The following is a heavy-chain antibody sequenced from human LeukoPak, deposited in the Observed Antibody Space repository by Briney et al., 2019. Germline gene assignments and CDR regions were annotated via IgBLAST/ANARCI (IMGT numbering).Heavy chain of an antibody. V-gene: IGHV3-23*01. CDR1: GFIFSSYW. J-gene: IGHJ4*02. D-gene: IGHD6-19*01. CDR2: ISDSGGST. CDR3: ARDRGGSGPTTTDY. Sequence: GGSLRLSCAASGFIFSSYWMSWVRQAPGKGLEWVSGISDSGGSTYYADSVKGRFTISRDNAKNSLYLQMNSLRAEDTAVYYCARDRGGSGPTTTDYWGQGTLVTVSS.